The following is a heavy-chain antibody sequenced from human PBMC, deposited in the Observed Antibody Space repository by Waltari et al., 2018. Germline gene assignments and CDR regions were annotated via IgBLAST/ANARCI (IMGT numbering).Heavy chain of an antibody. J-gene: IGHJ4*02. D-gene: IGHD3-3*01. Sequence: QVQLQESGPGLVKPSDTLSLTCAVSGYSIRSSNWWGWLRQPPGKGLEGIGYIYYSGSTYYNPSLKSRVTMSVETSKNQFSLKLSSVTAVDTAVYYCAITHTIFGVVTSYYFDYWGQGTLVTVSS. V-gene: IGHV4-28*01. CDR1: GYSIRSSNW. CDR2: IYYSGST. CDR3: AITHTIFGVVTSYYFDY.